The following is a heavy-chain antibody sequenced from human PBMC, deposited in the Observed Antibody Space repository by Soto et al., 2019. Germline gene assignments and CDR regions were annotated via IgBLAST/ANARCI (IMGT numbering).Heavy chain of an antibody. CDR2: INHSGST. J-gene: IGHJ4*01. D-gene: IGHD3-10*01. V-gene: IGHV4-34*01. CDR1: GGPSSGYY. CDR3: ARDKITCLFEY. Sequence: SDTLSLTCAVFGGPSSGYYWTWIRQPPGTGLEWFGEINHSGSTNYNPSLKSRVTISVDTSKNQFSLKLTSVTAADTAVYYCARDKITCLFEYWRHGTLVIVS.